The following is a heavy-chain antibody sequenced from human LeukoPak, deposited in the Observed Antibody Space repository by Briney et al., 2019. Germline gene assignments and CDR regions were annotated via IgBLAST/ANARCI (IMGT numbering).Heavy chain of an antibody. CDR3: AREQLDNYFDY. CDR1: GGSISSGGYY. Sequence: MTSETLSLTCTVSGGSISSGGYYWSWTRQHPGKGLEWIGYIYYSGSTYYNPSLKSRVTISVDTSKNQFSLKLSSVTAADTAVYYCAREQLDNYFDYWGQGTLVTVSS. D-gene: IGHD5-18*01. V-gene: IGHV4-31*03. J-gene: IGHJ4*02. CDR2: IYYSGST.